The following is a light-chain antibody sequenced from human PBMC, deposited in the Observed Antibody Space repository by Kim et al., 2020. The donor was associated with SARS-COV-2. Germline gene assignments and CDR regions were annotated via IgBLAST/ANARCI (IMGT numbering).Light chain of an antibody. J-gene: IGLJ2*01. Sequence: VTISCTESSSNIGAGYDVHWYQQLPGTAPKLLIYGNSNRPSGVPDRFSGSKSGTSASLAITGLQAEDEADYYCQSYDSSLSGSVFGGGTQLTVL. CDR3: QSYDSSLSGSV. CDR1: SSNIGAGYD. V-gene: IGLV1-40*01. CDR2: GNS.